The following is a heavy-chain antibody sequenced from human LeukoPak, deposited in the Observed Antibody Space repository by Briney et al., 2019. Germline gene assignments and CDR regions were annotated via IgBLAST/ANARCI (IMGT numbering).Heavy chain of an antibody. CDR3: ARSSGSYHSPYYYGMDV. D-gene: IGHD1-26*01. V-gene: IGHV1-69*13. CDR1: GGTFSSYA. J-gene: IGHJ6*02. CDR2: IIPIFGTA. Sequence: SVKVPCKASGGTFSSYAISWVRQAPGQGLEWMGGIIPIFGTANYAQKFQGRVTITADESTSTAYMELSSLRSEDTAVYYCARSSGSYHSPYYYGMDVWGQGTTVTVSS.